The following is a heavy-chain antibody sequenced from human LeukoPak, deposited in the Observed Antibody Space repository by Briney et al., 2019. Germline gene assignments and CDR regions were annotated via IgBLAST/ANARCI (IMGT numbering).Heavy chain of an antibody. CDR2: IYTDGST. CDR1: GFTFSNYA. Sequence: PGGSLRLSCAASGFTFSNYAMSWVRQAPGKGLEWVSVIYTDGSTYYAASVKGRFTISRDNSKNTLYLQMNSLRAEDTAVYYCARGRRYCGGDCYVPFYFDYWGQGTLVTVPS. D-gene: IGHD2-21*02. V-gene: IGHV3-53*01. J-gene: IGHJ4*02. CDR3: ARGRRYCGGDCYVPFYFDY.